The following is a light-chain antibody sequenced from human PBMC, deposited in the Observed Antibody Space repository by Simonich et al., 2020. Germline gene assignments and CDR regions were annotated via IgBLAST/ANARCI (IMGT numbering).Light chain of an antibody. J-gene: IGKJ3*01. Sequence: AIRMTQSPSSLSASTGDRVTITCRASQGISSYLAWYQQKQGKAPKLLIYAASTLQSVVPSRFSGSGSGTDFTLTISCLQSEDFATYYCQQYYSYPPTFGPGTKVDIK. CDR1: QGISSY. V-gene: IGKV1-8*01. CDR3: QQYYSYPPT. CDR2: AAS.